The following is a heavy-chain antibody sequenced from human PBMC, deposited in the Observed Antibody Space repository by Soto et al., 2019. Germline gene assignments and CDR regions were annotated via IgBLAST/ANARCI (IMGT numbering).Heavy chain of an antibody. V-gene: IGHV3-66*01. CDR3: ATIPWGSSRPIDY. CDR1: EFTVSSNY. D-gene: IGHD3-16*01. CDR2: IYSGGST. Sequence: EVQLVESGGGLVQPGGSLRLSCAASEFTVSSNYMSWVRQAPGKGLEWVSVIYSGGSTYYADSVKGRFAISRDNSKNTVYLQMTSLRAEDTAVYYCATIPWGSSRPIDYWGQGTLVTVSS. J-gene: IGHJ4*02.